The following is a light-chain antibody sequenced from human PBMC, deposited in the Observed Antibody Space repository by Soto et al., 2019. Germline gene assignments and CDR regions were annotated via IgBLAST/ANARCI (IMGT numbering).Light chain of an antibody. CDR2: GAS. J-gene: IGKJ4*01. Sequence: EIVMTQSPATLSVSPGERATLSCRASQSVSSNLAWYQQKPGQAPRLLIYGASTRATGIPARFSGSGSGTEFTLTNSSLQSEDFAVYYCQQYNNWPRPTFGGGTKVEIK. V-gene: IGKV3-15*01. CDR1: QSVSSN. CDR3: QQYNNWPRPT.